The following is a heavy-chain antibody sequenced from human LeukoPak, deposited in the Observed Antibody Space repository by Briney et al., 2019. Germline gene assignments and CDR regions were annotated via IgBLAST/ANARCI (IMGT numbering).Heavy chain of an antibody. D-gene: IGHD1-26*01. CDR3: ARDKDVGATLFDY. V-gene: IGHV3-7*01. Sequence: ETLSLTCTVSGGSISSSSYYLGWIRQPPGKGLEWVANIKQDGSEKYYVDSVKGRFTISRDNAKNSLYLQMNSLRAEDTAVYYCARDKDVGATLFDYWGQGTLVTVSS. J-gene: IGHJ4*02. CDR1: GGSISSSSYY. CDR2: IKQDGSEK.